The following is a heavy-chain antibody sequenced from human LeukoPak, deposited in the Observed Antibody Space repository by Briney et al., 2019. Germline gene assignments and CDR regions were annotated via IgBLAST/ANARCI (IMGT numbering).Heavy chain of an antibody. CDR1: GYTFTGYF. CDR2: INPNRGGT. CDR3: ARHVGATPNYFDY. Sequence: GASVKVSCKASGYTFTGYFMHWVRQAPGQGLEWMGWINPNRGGTDYAQKFQGRVTMTRDTSISTAYMELSRLRSDDTAVYYCARHVGATPNYFDYWGQGTLVTVSS. J-gene: IGHJ4*02. V-gene: IGHV1-2*02. D-gene: IGHD1-26*01.